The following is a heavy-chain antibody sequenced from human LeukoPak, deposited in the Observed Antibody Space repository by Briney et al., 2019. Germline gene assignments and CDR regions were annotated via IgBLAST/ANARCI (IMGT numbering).Heavy chain of an antibody. CDR1: GASIDAAGYS. CDR3: ARTFQAPSYGDSDSRTKYPYSMDV. CDR2: IYHGGRT. J-gene: IGHJ6*02. Sequence: PSETLSLTCAVSGASIDAAGYSWNWIRQAPGKDLEWIGNIYHGGRTSYKSSLKSRVTISVDTSKNHFSLKLTSVTAADTAVYYCARTFQAPSYGDSDSRTKYPYSMDVWGQGTMAAVSS. V-gene: IGHV4-30-2*01. D-gene: IGHD4-17*01.